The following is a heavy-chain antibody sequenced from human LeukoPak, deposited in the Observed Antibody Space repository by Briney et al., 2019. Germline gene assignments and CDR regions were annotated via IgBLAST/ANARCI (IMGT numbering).Heavy chain of an antibody. J-gene: IGHJ4*02. D-gene: IGHD6-19*01. CDR2: INPSGGST. Sequence: ASVKVSCKASGYTFTSYYMHWVRQAPGQGLEWMGIINPSGGSTSYAQKFQGRVTMTRDTSTSTVYTELSSLRSEDTAVYYCARDQAVAGTVDYFDYWGQGTLVTVSS. CDR1: GYTFTSYY. V-gene: IGHV1-46*01. CDR3: ARDQAVAGTVDYFDY.